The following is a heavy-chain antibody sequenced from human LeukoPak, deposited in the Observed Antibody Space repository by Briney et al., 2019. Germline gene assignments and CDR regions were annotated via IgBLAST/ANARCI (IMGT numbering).Heavy chain of an antibody. CDR1: GYTFNNYY. V-gene: IGHV1-2*02. J-gene: IGHJ6*02. CDR3: ARDLYYYGMDV. CDR2: INPNSGGT. Sequence: ASVTVTCKASGYTFNNYYIHWVRQAPGQGLEWMGWINPNSGGTNYAQKFQGRVTMTRDTSISTAYMELSRLRSDDTAVYYCARDLYYYGMDVWDQGTTVTVSS.